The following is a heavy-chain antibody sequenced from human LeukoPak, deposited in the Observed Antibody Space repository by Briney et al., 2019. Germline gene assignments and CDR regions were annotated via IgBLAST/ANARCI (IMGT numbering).Heavy chain of an antibody. V-gene: IGHV3-48*03. Sequence: PGGPLSLSFAASGLPFVGFKISWFGRPQGKGLEWVSCISSSGSTIYYADSVKGRFTISRDNAKNSLYLRMNSLRVEDTAVYYCARDPGDYWGQGTLVTVSS. CDR3: ARDPGDY. CDR1: GLPFVGFK. CDR2: ISSSGSTI. J-gene: IGHJ4*02.